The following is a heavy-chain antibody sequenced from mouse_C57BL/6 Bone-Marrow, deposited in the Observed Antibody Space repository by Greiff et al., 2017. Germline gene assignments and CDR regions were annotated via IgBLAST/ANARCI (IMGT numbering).Heavy chain of an antibody. D-gene: IGHD2-5*01. CDR2: INPNNGGT. V-gene: IGHV1-18*01. Sequence: VQLQQSGPELVTPGASVKIPCKASGYTFTDYNLDWVKQSHGKSLEWIGDINPNNGGTIYNQKFKGKATLTVDKSSSTAYMALRSLTSEDAAVYYCARDSNYGEGFAYWGQGTLVTVSA. CDR1: GYTFTDYN. J-gene: IGHJ3*01. CDR3: ARDSNYGEGFAY.